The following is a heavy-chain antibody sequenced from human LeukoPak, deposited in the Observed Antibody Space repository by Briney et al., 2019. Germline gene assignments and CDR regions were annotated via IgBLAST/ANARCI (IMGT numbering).Heavy chain of an antibody. CDR1: EFTFSSYG. CDR3: AKVDIRYSSSGDDY. D-gene: IGHD6-13*01. Sequence: PGGSLRLSCAASEFTFSSYGMHWVRQAPGEGLEWVAVISYDGSNKYYADSVKGRFTISRDNSKNTLYLQMNSLRAEDTAVYYCAKVDIRYSSSGDDYWGQGTLVTVSS. CDR2: ISYDGSNK. J-gene: IGHJ4*02. V-gene: IGHV3-30*18.